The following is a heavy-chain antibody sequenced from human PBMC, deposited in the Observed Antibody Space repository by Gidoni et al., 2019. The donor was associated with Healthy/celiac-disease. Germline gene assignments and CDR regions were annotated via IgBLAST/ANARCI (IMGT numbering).Heavy chain of an antibody. V-gene: IGHV3-73*02. Sequence: EVQLVESGGGLVQPGGSLKLSCAASGFTFCGSAMHWVRQASGKGLEWVGRIRSKANSYATAYAASVKGRFTISRDDSKNTAYLQMNSLKTEDTAVYYCTRHFIDGVREQQLVYYYYYGMDVWGQGTTVTVSS. J-gene: IGHJ6*02. CDR1: GFTFCGSA. D-gene: IGHD6-13*01. CDR2: IRSKANSYAT. CDR3: TRHFIDGVREQQLVYYYYYGMDV.